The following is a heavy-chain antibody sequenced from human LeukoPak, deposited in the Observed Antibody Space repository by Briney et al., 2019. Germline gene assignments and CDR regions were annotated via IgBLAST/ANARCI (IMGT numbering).Heavy chain of an antibody. J-gene: IGHJ4*02. V-gene: IGHV3-53*01. CDR3: ARNVGY. CDR2: IYSGGST. Sequence: GGSLRLSCAVSGLTVSNNYMSWVRQAPGKGLEWVSVIYSGGSTYYADSVKGRFTISRDNSKNTVYLQMNSLRDEDTAVYYCARNVGYWGQGTLATVSS. CDR1: GLTVSNNY. D-gene: IGHD1-26*01.